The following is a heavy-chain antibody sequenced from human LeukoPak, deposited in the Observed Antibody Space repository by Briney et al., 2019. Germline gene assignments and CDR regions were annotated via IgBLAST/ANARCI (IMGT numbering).Heavy chain of an antibody. Sequence: SVKVSCKASGYTFTSYGISWVRQAPGQGLEWMGRIIPIFGIANYAQKFQGRVTITADKSTSTAYMELSSLRSEDTAVYYCAREWKMATIPAGGYYYGMDVWGQGTTVTVSS. CDR1: GYTFTSYG. CDR3: AREWKMATIPAGGYYYGMDV. V-gene: IGHV1-69*04. CDR2: IIPIFGIA. J-gene: IGHJ6*02. D-gene: IGHD5-24*01.